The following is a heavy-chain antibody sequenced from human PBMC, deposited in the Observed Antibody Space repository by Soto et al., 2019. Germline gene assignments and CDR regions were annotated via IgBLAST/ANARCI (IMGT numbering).Heavy chain of an antibody. CDR2: IFSADNT. J-gene: IGHJ4*02. CDR3: AITGAGYYIV. D-gene: IGHD3-3*01. CDR1: GFTVSSNY. V-gene: IGHV3-53*01. Sequence: GSLRLSCAASGFTVSSNYLSWVRQAPGKGLEWVSVIFSADNTRYADSVKGRFTISRDNSKNTVFLQMNSLRAEDTAVYYCAITGAGYYIVWGQGAPVTV.